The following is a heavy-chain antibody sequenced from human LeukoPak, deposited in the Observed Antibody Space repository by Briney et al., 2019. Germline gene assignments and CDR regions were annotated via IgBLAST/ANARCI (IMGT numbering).Heavy chain of an antibody. D-gene: IGHD3-3*01. Sequence: QPGGSLRLSCAASGFTFSSYWMSWVRQAPGKGGEWVANIKQDGSEKYYVDSVKGRFTISRDNAKNSLYLQMNSLRAEDTAVYYCARDSWSGCLDYWGQGTLVTVSS. J-gene: IGHJ4*02. CDR2: IKQDGSEK. V-gene: IGHV3-7*03. CDR3: ARDSWSGCLDY. CDR1: GFTFSSYW.